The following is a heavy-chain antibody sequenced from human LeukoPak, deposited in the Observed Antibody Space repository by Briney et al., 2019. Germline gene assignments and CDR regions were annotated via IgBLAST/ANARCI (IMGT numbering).Heavy chain of an antibody. CDR1: GFFLKSYG. V-gene: IGHV3-23*01. CDR3: AKLKGGYDYDYYYIMDV. D-gene: IGHD5-12*01. CDR2: ITGSSGGNT. Sequence: GGSLRLSCAASGFFLKSYGMNWVRPTPGKGLEWVSAITGSSGGNTYYADSVKGRFTISSDNAKNTLYLQMNSLRAEDTAVYYCAKLKGGYDYDYYYIMDVWGQGTTVTVSS. J-gene: IGHJ6*02.